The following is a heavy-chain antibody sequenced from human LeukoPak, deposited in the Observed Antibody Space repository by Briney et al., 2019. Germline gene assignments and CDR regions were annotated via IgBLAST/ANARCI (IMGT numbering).Heavy chain of an antibody. CDR1: EFVFSGYV. CDR2: IKQDGSEK. J-gene: IGHJ4*02. CDR3: ATWGRIDY. Sequence: GGSLRLSCAASEFVFSGYVMSWVRQAPGKGLEWVANIKQDGSEKFYVDSVKGRFTISRNNAKNSLYLQMNSLRAEDTAVYYCATWGRIDYWGQGTLVTVSS. V-gene: IGHV3-7*01. D-gene: IGHD3-16*01.